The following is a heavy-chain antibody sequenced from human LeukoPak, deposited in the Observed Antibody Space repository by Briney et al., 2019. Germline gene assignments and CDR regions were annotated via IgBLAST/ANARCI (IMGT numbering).Heavy chain of an antibody. CDR3: ARTGVATSRYYYYAMDV. J-gene: IGHJ6*02. CDR1: GGSISSGDYY. D-gene: IGHD5-12*01. Sequence: SETLSLTCTVSGGSISSGDYYWSWIRQPPGKGLEWIGYIHYSGSTSYNPSLKNRVIISVDTSKNQFSLKLSSVTAADTAVYYCARTGVATSRYYYYAMDVWGQGTTVTVSS. V-gene: IGHV4-30-4*01. CDR2: IHYSGST.